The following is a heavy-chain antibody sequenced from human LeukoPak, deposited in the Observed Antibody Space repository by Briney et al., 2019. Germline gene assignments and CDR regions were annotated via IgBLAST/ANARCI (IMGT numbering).Heavy chain of an antibody. CDR2: IYYSGST. J-gene: IGHJ5*02. CDR1: GGSISSYY. CDR3: ASAGFRAASGNWFDP. D-gene: IGHD6-13*01. Sequence: PSETLSLTCTVSGGSISSYYWSWIRQPPGKGLEWIGYIYYSGSTNYNPSLKSRVTISVDKSKNQFSLKVSSVTAADTAVYYCASAGFRAASGNWFDPWGQGTLVTVSS. V-gene: IGHV4-59*12.